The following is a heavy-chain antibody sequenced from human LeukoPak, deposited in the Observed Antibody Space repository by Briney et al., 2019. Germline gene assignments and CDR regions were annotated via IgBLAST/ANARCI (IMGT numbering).Heavy chain of an antibody. Sequence: GGSLRLSCGTSGFTFRSYAMSWVRQAPGKGLEWVSTISGSSTFYAYSVKGRFTISRDTSKNTLYLQMNSLRVEDTAIYYCAQDSGYCGGDCFPGFDPWGQGTLVTVSS. J-gene: IGHJ5*02. CDR2: ISGSST. V-gene: IGHV3-23*01. CDR3: AQDSGYCGGDCFPGFDP. CDR1: GFTFRSYA. D-gene: IGHD2-21*02.